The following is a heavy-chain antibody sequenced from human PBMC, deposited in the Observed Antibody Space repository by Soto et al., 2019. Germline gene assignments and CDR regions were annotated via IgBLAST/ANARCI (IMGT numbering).Heavy chain of an antibody. Sequence: QVQLVQSGADVKKPGTSVKVSCKAAGYSFTNYCMYWVRQAPGQGLEWMGMINPRTGSTRDAQKFQDRVTLTRDTSTTTVYMELSTLISDDTAGYYCARDGGRLTASWHYDLGGPGTLVTVSS. D-gene: IGHD1-1*01. V-gene: IGHV1-46*01. CDR1: GYSFTNYC. J-gene: IGHJ2*01. CDR3: ARDGGRLTASWHYDL. CDR2: INPRTGST.